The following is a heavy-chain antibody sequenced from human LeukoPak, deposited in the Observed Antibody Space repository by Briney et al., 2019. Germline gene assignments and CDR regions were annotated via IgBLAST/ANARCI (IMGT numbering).Heavy chain of an antibody. J-gene: IGHJ5*02. D-gene: IGHD2-15*01. Sequence: ASVKVSCKASGYTFTSYGISWVRQAPGQGLEWMGWISAYNGNTNYAQKLQGRVTMTTDTSTSTAYMELRSLRSDGTAVYYCARGSCGGSCYSSWFDPWGQGTLVTVSS. CDR3: ARGSCGGSCYSSWFDP. V-gene: IGHV1-18*01. CDR2: ISAYNGNT. CDR1: GYTFTSYG.